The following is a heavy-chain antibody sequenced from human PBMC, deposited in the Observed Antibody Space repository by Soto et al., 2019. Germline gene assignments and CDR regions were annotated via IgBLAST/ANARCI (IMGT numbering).Heavy chain of an antibody. Sequence: PSETLSLTCTVSGGSFSGYFWTWIRQPPGKGLEWLAEINHSGITNYNPSVESRVSMSVDTSKNQFSLRLYSVTAADTAVYYCVRGPYNYNSRYFDYWGQGTLVTVPQ. J-gene: IGHJ4*02. CDR2: INHSGIT. V-gene: IGHV4-34*01. CDR1: GGSFSGYF. D-gene: IGHD1-1*01. CDR3: VRGPYNYNSRYFDY.